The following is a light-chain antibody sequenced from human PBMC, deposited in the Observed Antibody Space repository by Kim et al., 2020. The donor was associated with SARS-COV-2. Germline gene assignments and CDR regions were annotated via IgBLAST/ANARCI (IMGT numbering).Light chain of an antibody. Sequence: DIQMTQSPSSLSASVGDRVTITCRASQGISNYLAWYQQKPGKVPKLLIYAASTLQSGVPSRFSGSGSGTDFTLTISSLQPEDVATYYCRGKTFGQGTKVDIK. CDR2: AAS. J-gene: IGKJ1*01. CDR3: RGKT. V-gene: IGKV1-27*01. CDR1: QGISNY.